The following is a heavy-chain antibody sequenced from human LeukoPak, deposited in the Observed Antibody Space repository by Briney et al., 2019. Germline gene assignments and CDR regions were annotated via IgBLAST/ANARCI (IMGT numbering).Heavy chain of an antibody. J-gene: IGHJ4*02. Sequence: SETLSLTCAVYGGSFGGYYWSWIRQPPGKGLEWIGEINHSGSTNYNPSLKSRVTISVDTSKNQFSLKLSSVTAADTAVYYCARARYYDSSGYSENFDYWGQGTLVTVSS. CDR1: GGSFGGYY. CDR3: ARARYYDSSGYSENFDY. D-gene: IGHD3-22*01. V-gene: IGHV4-34*01. CDR2: INHSGST.